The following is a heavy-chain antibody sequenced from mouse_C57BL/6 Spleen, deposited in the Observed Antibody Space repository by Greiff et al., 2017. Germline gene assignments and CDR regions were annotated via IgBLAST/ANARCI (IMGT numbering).Heavy chain of an antibody. J-gene: IGHJ3*01. CDR2: ISDGGSYT. Sequence: EVQLVESGGGLVKPGGSLKLSCAASGFTFSSYAMSWVRQTPEQRLEWVATISDGGSYTYYPDNVKGRFTISRDNAKNNLYLQMSNLKSEDTAMYYCARRANWDGFAYWGQGTLVTVSA. V-gene: IGHV5-4*01. CDR1: GFTFSSYA. D-gene: IGHD4-1*02. CDR3: ARRANWDGFAY.